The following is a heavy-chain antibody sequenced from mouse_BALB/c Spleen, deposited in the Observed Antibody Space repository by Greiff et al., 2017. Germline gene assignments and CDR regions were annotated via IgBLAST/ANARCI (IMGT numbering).Heavy chain of an antibody. CDR3: TRGGITTGYYAMDY. CDR1: CYTFTSYW. D-gene: IGHD2-4*01. Sequence: QVQLQQPGAELVRPGASVKLSCKASCYTFTSYWINWVKQRPGQGLEWIGNIYPSDSYTNYNQKFKDKATLTVDKSSSTAYMQLSSPTSEDSAVYYCTRGGITTGYYAMDYWGQGTSVTVSS. V-gene: IGHV1-69*02. CDR2: IYPSDSYT. J-gene: IGHJ4*01.